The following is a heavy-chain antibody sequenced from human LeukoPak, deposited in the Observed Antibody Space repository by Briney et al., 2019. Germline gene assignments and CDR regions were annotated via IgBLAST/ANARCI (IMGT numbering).Heavy chain of an antibody. J-gene: IGHJ6*03. D-gene: IGHD1-26*01. CDR2: ISSSGSTI. V-gene: IGHV3-48*03. CDR3: AKWQRGSYSYSYYYMDV. CDR1: GFTFSSYE. Sequence: GGSLRLSCAASGFTFSSYEMNWVRQASGKGLKWVSYISSSGSTIYYADSVKGRFTISRDNSKNTLYLQMNSLRAEDTAVYYCAKWQRGSYSYSYYYMDVWGKGTTVTISS.